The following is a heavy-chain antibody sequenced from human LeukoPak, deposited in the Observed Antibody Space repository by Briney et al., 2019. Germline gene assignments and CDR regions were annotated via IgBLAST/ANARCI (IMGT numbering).Heavy chain of an antibody. CDR1: GYSISSGYY. J-gene: IGHJ3*02. Sequence: SETLSLTCTASGYSISSGYYWGWIRQPPGKGLEWIGSIYHSGSTYYNPSLKSRVTISVDTSKNQFSLKLSSVTAADTAVYYCARDEFGRQQLGRGDDAFDIWGQGTMVTVSS. V-gene: IGHV4-38-2*02. CDR2: IYHSGST. CDR3: ARDEFGRQQLGRGDDAFDI. D-gene: IGHD6-13*01.